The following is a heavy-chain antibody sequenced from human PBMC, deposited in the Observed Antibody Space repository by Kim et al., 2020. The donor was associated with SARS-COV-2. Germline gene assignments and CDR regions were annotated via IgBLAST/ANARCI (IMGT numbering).Heavy chain of an antibody. CDR1: GGSISGYY. CDR2: FFYTGKT. D-gene: IGHD1-1*01. CDR3: ARHTAGTGRFDY. Sequence: SETLSLTCTVSGGSISGYYWNWIRQPPGRGLEWIGYFFYTGKTYYNPSLKSRVTMSLDTPEKQISLRLSSFSAADTAVYYCARHTAGTGRFDYWGQGTLVTVSS. V-gene: IGHV4-59*01. J-gene: IGHJ4*02.